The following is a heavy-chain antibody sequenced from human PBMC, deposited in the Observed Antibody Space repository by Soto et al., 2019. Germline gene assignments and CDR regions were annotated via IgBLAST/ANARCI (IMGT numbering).Heavy chain of an antibody. CDR2: ISAYNGNT. CDR1: GYTFTSYG. CDR3: ARDRGIVVVPAAPVGNYYYYYGMDV. V-gene: IGHV1-18*01. J-gene: IGHJ6*02. D-gene: IGHD2-2*01. Sequence: ASVKVSCKASGYTFTSYGISWVRQAPGQGLEWMGWISAYNGNTNYAQKLQGRVTMTTDTSTSTAYMELRSLRSDDTAVYYCARDRGIVVVPAAPVGNYYYYYGMDVWGQGTTVTVSS.